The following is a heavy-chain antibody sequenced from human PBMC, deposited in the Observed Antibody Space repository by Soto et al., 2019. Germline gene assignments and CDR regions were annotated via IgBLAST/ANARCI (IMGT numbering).Heavy chain of an antibody. Sequence: SETLSLTCTVSGDSISNYFWSWIRQPAGNGLEWIGRFFTSGGTKYNPSLKSRVTMSVDTSKNQLSLSLSSVTVADTAIYYCARRDSVSSGRGFDYWGQGILVTVSS. CDR3: ARRDSVSSGRGFDY. CDR2: FFTSGGT. J-gene: IGHJ4*02. CDR1: GDSISNYF. D-gene: IGHD6-6*01. V-gene: IGHV4-4*07.